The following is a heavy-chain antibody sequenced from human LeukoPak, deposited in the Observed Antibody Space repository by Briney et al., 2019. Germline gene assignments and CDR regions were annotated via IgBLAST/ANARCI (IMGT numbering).Heavy chain of an antibody. V-gene: IGHV4-4*09. Sequence: SETLSLTCSVSGGSISSYYWSWIRQPPGKGLEGSGYIHTSGSTDYNPSLKTRVTISLDTSKNQFSLKLSSVTAADTALYSCVRHRGYARSGYYFLDAFDIWGQGTMVTVSS. CDR2: IHTSGST. CDR1: GGSISSYY. CDR3: VRHRGYARSGYYFLDAFDI. J-gene: IGHJ3*02. D-gene: IGHD3-22*01.